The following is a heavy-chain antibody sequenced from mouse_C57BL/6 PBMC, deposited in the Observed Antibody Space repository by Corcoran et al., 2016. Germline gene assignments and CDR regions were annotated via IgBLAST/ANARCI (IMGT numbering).Heavy chain of an antibody. D-gene: IGHD2-2*01. CDR3: ARWLPYYYAMDY. Sequence: QIQLVQSGPELKKPGETVKISCKASGYTFTTYGMSWVKQAPGKGLKWMGGINTYSGVPTYADDFKGRFAFSLETSASTAYLQINNLKNEDTATYFCARWLPYYYAMDYWGQGTSVTVSS. J-gene: IGHJ4*01. CDR2: INTYSGVP. V-gene: IGHV9-3*01. CDR1: GYTFTTYG.